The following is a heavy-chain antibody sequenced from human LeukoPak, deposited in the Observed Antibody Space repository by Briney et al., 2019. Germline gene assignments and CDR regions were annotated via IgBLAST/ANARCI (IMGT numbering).Heavy chain of an antibody. V-gene: IGHV1-18*01. CDR2: ISAYNGNT. Sequence: ASVKVSCKASGYTFTSYGISWVRQAPGQGLEWMGWISAYNGNTNYAQKLQGRVTMTTDTSTSTAYMELRSLRSDDTAVYYCARDRFWSGWVQGDWFDPWGQGTLVTVSS. CDR3: ARDRFWSGWVQGDWFDP. CDR1: GYTFTSYG. J-gene: IGHJ5*02. D-gene: IGHD3-3*01.